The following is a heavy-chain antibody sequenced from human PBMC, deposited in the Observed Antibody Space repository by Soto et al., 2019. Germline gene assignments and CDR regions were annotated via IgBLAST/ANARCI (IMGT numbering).Heavy chain of an antibody. V-gene: IGHV1-3*04. CDR1: GYTFTTYA. CDR2: INTGNGNI. Sequence: QVQLVQSGAEVKKPGASVKVSCKASGYTFTTYAMHWVRQAPGQRLEWMGWINTGNGNIKYSQKFQGRVTITRDTSETTAYMELSSLTSEDTAVYYCARVSPYGSGSDYYGMDVWGQGTTVTVSS. J-gene: IGHJ6*02. D-gene: IGHD3-10*01. CDR3: ARVSPYGSGSDYYGMDV.